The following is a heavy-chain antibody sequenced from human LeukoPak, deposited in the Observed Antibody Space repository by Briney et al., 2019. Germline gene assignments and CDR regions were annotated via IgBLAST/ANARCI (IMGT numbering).Heavy chain of an antibody. D-gene: IGHD6-13*01. CDR1: GGSISSSSYY. Sequence: SGTLSLTCTVSGGSISSSSYYWGWIRQPPGKGLEWIGSIYYSGSTYYNPSLKSRVTISVDTSKNQFSLKLSSVTAADTAVYYCAREDSSPDAFDIWGQGTMVTVSS. CDR3: AREDSSPDAFDI. V-gene: IGHV4-39*07. CDR2: IYYSGST. J-gene: IGHJ3*02.